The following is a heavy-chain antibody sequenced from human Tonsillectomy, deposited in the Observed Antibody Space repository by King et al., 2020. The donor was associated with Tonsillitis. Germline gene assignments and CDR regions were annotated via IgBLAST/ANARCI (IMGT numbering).Heavy chain of an antibody. CDR2: IYYSGST. D-gene: IGHD3-10*01. J-gene: IGHJ4*02. V-gene: IGHV4-39*07. CDR3: ARLRDFSNTPHYFDY. CDR1: GGSISSSNYY. Sequence: QLQESGPGLMKPSETLSLTCTVSGGSISSSNYYWGWIRQPPGKGLEWIGSIYYSGSTYYNPSLKSRVTLSVDTSKNQLSLNLRSVTAADTAVYYCARLRDFSNTPHYFDYWGQGTLVTVSS.